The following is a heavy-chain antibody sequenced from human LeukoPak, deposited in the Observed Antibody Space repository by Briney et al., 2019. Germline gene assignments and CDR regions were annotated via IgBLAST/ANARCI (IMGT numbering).Heavy chain of an antibody. CDR3: ARDQGTTFFDFYYYGMDV. D-gene: IGHD2/OR15-2a*01. CDR2: INPNSGGT. Sequence: ASVKVSCKASGYTFTGYYMPWVRQAPGQGLEWMGWINPNSGGTNYAQKFQGRVTMTRDTSISTAYMELSRLRSDDTAVYYCARDQGTTFFDFYYYGMDVWGQGTTVTVSS. V-gene: IGHV1-2*02. CDR1: GYTFTGYY. J-gene: IGHJ6*02.